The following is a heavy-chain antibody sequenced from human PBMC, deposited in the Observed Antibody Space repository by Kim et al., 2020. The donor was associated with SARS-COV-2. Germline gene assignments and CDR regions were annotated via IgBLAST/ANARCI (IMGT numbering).Heavy chain of an antibody. CDR1: GFTFDDYA. J-gene: IGHJ6*02. CDR2: ISWNSGSI. CDR3: ARDRIQLWLPLGGMDV. V-gene: IGHV3-9*01. D-gene: IGHD5-18*01. Sequence: GGSLRLSCAASGFTFDDYAMHWVRQAPGKGLEWVSGISWNSGSIGYADSVKGRFTISRDNAKNSLYLQMNSLRAEDTALYYCARDRIQLWLPLGGMDVWGHGSTVTVSS.